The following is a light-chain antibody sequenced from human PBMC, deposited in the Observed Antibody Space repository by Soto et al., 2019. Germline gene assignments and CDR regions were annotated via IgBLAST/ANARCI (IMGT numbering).Light chain of an antibody. J-gene: IGLJ1*01. CDR3: RSYTSSTTRV. V-gene: IGLV2-14*01. CDR2: DVS. Sequence: QSALTQPASVSGSPGQSITISCTGNSSDVGDYNYVSWYQQHPGKAPKLMIYDVSNRPSGVSNRFSGSKSGSTASLTISGLQAEDEADYYCRSYTSSTTRVFGTGTKLTVL. CDR1: SSDVGDYNY.